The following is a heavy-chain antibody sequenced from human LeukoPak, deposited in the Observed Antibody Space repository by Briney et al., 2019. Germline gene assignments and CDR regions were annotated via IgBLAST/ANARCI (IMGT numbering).Heavy chain of an antibody. CDR1: GFTFSSYA. CDR3: AKASARYDSSGYYDY. D-gene: IGHD3-22*01. Sequence: GGSLRLSCAASGFTFSSYAMGWVRQAPGKGLEWVSAISGSGGSTYYADSVKGRFTISRDNSKNTLYLQMNSLRAEDTAVYYCAKASARYDSSGYYDYWGQGTLVTVSS. V-gene: IGHV3-23*01. J-gene: IGHJ4*02. CDR2: ISGSGGST.